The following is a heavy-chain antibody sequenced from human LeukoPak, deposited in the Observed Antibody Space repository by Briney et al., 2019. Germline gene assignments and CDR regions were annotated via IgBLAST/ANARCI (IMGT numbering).Heavy chain of an antibody. Sequence: PGGSLRLSCAASGFTFSSYAMHWVRQAPGKGLEWVAVISYDGSNKYYADSVKGRFTISRDNSKNTLYLQMNSLRAEDTAVYYCAREREWELDSWYFDYWGQGTLVTVSS. CDR2: ISYDGSNK. J-gene: IGHJ4*02. D-gene: IGHD1-26*01. CDR3: AREREWELDSWYFDY. CDR1: GFTFSSYA. V-gene: IGHV3-30-3*01.